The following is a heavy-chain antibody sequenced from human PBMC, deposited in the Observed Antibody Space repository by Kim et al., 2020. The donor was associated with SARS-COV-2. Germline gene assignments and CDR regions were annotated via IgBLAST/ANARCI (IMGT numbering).Heavy chain of an antibody. Sequence: SETLSLTCTVSGGSISSSSYYWGWIRQPPGKGLEWIGSIYYSGSTYYNPSLKSRVTISVDTSKNQFSLKLSSVTAADTAVYYCAREVWFGELLSLNYYYYGMDVWGQGTPVTVSS. CDR3: AREVWFGELLSLNYYYYGMDV. D-gene: IGHD3-10*01. J-gene: IGHJ6*02. V-gene: IGHV4-39*02. CDR1: GGSISSSSYY. CDR2: IYYSGST.